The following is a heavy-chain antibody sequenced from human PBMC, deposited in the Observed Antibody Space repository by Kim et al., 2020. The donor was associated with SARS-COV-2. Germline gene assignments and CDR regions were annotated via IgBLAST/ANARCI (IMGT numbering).Heavy chain of an antibody. CDR3: VRASGWLLRY. Sequence: GGSLRLSCAASGFTFDHSAMHWVRQAPGKGLEWVSLISANGETKYYADSVKGRFTISIDNSKNSLYLQMNSLRTEDTALYYCVRASGWLLRYWGQGTLVTVSS. CDR2: ISANGETK. V-gene: IGHV3-43*02. CDR1: GFTFDHSA. J-gene: IGHJ4*02. D-gene: IGHD2-15*01.